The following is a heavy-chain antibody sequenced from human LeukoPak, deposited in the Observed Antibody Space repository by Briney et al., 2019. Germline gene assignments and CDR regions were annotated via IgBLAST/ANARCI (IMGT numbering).Heavy chain of an antibody. D-gene: IGHD6-13*01. V-gene: IGHV4-59*01. CDR1: GGSISSYY. J-gene: IGHJ4*02. CDR3: ARAYSSSWYFDY. Sequence: SETLSLTCTVSGGSISSYYWSWIRQPPGKGLEWIGYIYYSGSTNYNPSLKSRVTISVDTSKNQFSLKLSSVTAADTAVYYCARAYSSSWYFDYWGQGTLVTVSS. CDR2: IYYSGST.